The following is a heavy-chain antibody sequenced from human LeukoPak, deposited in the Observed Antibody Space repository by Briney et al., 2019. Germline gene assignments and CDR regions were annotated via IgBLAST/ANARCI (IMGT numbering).Heavy chain of an antibody. D-gene: IGHD3-10*01. CDR3: ARSYYYNYRQIDY. CDR2: IYYSGST. V-gene: IGHV4-39*01. Sequence: SETLSLTCAVYGGSISTSSYYWGWIRQPPGKGLEWGGCIYYSGSTYYHPSLKSRVTISVDTSKNQFSLNLYSVTAAATSVFYCARSYYYNYRQIDYWGQGTLVTVPS. J-gene: IGHJ4*02. CDR1: GGSISTSSYY.